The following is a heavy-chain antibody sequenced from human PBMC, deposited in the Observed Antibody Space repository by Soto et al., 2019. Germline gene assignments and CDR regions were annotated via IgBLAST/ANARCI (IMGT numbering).Heavy chain of an antibody. CDR2: VHSSGNT. CDR3: ARQDRVVAEGRWFDP. J-gene: IGHJ5*02. V-gene: IGHV4-38-2*01. D-gene: IGHD2-15*01. CDR1: GDCMSSGDH. Sequence: SDTLSLACAVSGDCMSSGDHWASFRQPPGHGLEWLGRVHSSGNTYYNPSLKSRITLSVDKSKNQFSLNLSSVTAADTAVYYCARQDRVVAEGRWFDPWGQGTLVTVSS.